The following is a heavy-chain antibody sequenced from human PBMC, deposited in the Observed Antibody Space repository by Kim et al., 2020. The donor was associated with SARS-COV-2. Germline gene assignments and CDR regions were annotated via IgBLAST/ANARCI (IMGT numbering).Heavy chain of an antibody. J-gene: IGHJ4*02. Sequence: SETLSLTCTVSGGSISSYYWRWIWQPPGKGLEWIGYIYYSGSTNYNPSLKSRVTISVDTSKNQFSLKLSSVPAADTAAFYCAGLLLITGYYQLDYWGQG. CDR3: AGLLLITGYYQLDY. CDR2: IYYSGST. D-gene: IGHD3-22*01. CDR1: GGSISSYY. V-gene: IGHV4-59*08.